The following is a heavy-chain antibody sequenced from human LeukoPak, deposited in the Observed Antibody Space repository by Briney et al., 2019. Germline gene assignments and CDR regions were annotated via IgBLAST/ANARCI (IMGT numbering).Heavy chain of an antibody. V-gene: IGHV1-2*02. Sequence: ASVKVSCKASGYTFTGYYMYWVRQAPGQGLEWMGWINPNSGGTNYAQKFQGRVTMTRDTSISTAYMELGRLRSDDTAVYYCARVWSTAATGWNWFDPWGQGTLVTVSS. CDR3: ARVWSTAATGWNWFDP. CDR1: GYTFTGYY. D-gene: IGHD6-13*01. J-gene: IGHJ5*02. CDR2: INPNSGGT.